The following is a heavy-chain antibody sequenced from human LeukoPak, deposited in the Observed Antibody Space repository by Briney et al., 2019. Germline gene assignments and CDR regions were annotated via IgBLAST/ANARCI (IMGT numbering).Heavy chain of an antibody. CDR2: ISYDGSNK. CDR1: GFTFSSYA. Sequence: GRSLRLSCAASGFTFSSYAMHWVRHAPGKGLEWVAVISYDGSNKYYADSVKGRFTISRHNSKNTLYLQMNSLRAEDTAVYYCAGPYSSGWYNWFDPGGQGTLITVP. J-gene: IGHJ5*02. CDR3: AGPYSSGWYNWFDP. D-gene: IGHD6-19*01. V-gene: IGHV3-30-3*01.